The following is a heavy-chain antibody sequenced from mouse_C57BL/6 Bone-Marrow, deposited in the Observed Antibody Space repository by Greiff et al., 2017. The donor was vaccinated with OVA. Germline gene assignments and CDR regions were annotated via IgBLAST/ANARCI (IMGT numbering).Heavy chain of an antibody. Sequence: VKLMESGPGLVQPSQSLSITCTVSGYSLTSYGVHWVRQPPGKGLEWMGVIWSGGSTDDNTAFISSMSISKDNYKSHVFFKMNSRQADDTAIYYCALQLAHWYVDVWGTGTTVTVSS. CDR3: ALQLAHWYVDV. V-gene: IGHV2-4*01. D-gene: IGHD6-1*02. CDR1: GYSLTSYG. J-gene: IGHJ1*03. CDR2: IWSGGST.